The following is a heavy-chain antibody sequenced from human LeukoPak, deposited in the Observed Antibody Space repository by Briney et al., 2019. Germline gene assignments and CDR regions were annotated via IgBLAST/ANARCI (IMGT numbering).Heavy chain of an antibody. Sequence: KPSETLSLTGTVSGGSISSSTYYWGWIRQSPGKGLEWIGSIYYGGTTYHNSSLKSRLTISIDTSKNQFSLRLRSVTAADTAVYYCASHGAIGTAGHDYLDHWGHGPQLKVSS. CDR3: ASHGAIGTAGHDYLDH. CDR1: GGSISSSTYY. J-gene: IGHJ4*03. D-gene: IGHD6-13*01. V-gene: IGHV4-39*01. CDR2: IYYGGTT.